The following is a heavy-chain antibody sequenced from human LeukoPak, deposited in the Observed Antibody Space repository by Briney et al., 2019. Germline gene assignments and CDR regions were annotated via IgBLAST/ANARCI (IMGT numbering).Heavy chain of an antibody. CDR2: IYSGGST. Sequence: PGGSLRLSCAASGFTVTSNYMSWVRQALGTGLEWVSVIYSGGSTFYADSVKGRFTISRDNSKNTVYHQMNSLRAEDTAVYYCAREDYYGAGSWDWGQGTMVTVSS. CDR1: GFTVTSNY. J-gene: IGHJ3*01. D-gene: IGHD3-10*01. CDR3: AREDYYGAGSWD. V-gene: IGHV3-66*01.